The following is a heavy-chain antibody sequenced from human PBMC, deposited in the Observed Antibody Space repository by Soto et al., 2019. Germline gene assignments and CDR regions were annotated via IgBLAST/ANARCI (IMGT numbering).Heavy chain of an antibody. CDR1: GYTFSGFY. V-gene: IGHV1-2*02. CDR2: IYPDSGGT. Sequence: GASVKVSCKTCGYTFSGFYIHWVRQAPGQGLESMGWIYPDSGGTDYAQKFQGRVTMTRDTSISTAYMELSRLRSDDTAVYYCRVTGVSEVHYWGQGTLVTVSS. D-gene: IGHD2-8*01. J-gene: IGHJ4*02. CDR3: RVTGVSEVHY.